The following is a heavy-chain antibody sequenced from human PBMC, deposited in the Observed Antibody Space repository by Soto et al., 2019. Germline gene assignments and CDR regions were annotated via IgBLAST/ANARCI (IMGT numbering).Heavy chain of an antibody. CDR3: AXDLIQXWLTSAFDI. J-gene: IGHJ3*02. CDR1: GFTFSSYG. Sequence: SLRLSCAASGFTFSSYGMHWVRQAPGKGLEWVAVISYDGSNKYYADSVKGRFTISRDNSKNTLYLQMNSLRAEDTAVYYCAXDLIQXWLTSAFDIWGQGTMVTVSS. D-gene: IGHD5-18*01. V-gene: IGHV3-30*18. CDR2: ISYDGSNK.